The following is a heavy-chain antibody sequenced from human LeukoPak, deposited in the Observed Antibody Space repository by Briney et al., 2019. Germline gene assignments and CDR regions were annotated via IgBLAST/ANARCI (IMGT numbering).Heavy chain of an antibody. V-gene: IGHV4-59*01. CDR1: GGPISSYY. Sequence: SETLSLTCTVSGGPISSYYWSWIRQPPGKGLEWIGYIYYSGSTNYNPSLKSRVTISVDTFKNQFSLKLSSVTAVDTAVYYCATGGQLDAFDIWGQGTMVTVSS. D-gene: IGHD6-6*01. J-gene: IGHJ3*02. CDR2: IYYSGST. CDR3: ATGGQLDAFDI.